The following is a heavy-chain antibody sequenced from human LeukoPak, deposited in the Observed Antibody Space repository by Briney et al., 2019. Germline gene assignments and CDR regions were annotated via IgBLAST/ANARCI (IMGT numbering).Heavy chain of an antibody. Sequence: SQTLSLTCTVSGGSISNGGYYWSWIRQPPGKGLEWIGFISDSGSTSYNSSLKSRVAISVDRSKNQFSLKLSSVTAADTAVYYCASRSCGGDCYGPYYFDYWGQGTLVTVSS. D-gene: IGHD2-21*02. CDR3: ASRSCGGDCYGPYYFDY. CDR1: GGSISNGGYY. J-gene: IGHJ4*02. CDR2: ISDSGST. V-gene: IGHV4-30-2*01.